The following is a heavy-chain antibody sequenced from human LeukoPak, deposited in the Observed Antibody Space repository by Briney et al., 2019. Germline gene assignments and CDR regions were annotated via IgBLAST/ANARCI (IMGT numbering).Heavy chain of an antibody. D-gene: IGHD5-18*01. CDR2: IIPIFGTA. CDR1: GGTFSSYA. J-gene: IGHJ4*02. Sequence: VASVKVSCKASGGTFSSYAISWVRQAPGQGLEWMGGIIPIFGTANYAQKFQGRVTITADESTSTAYMELSSLRSEDTAVYYCARVDSYGHPTEVFEDWGQGTLVTVSS. V-gene: IGHV1-69*13. CDR3: ARVDSYGHPTEVFED.